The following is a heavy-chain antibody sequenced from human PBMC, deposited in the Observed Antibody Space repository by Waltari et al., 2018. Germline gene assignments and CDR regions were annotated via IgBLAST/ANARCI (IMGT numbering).Heavy chain of an antibody. V-gene: IGHV1-24*01. D-gene: IGHD3-10*01. J-gene: IGHJ3*02. Sequence: VQLVPSGAEMKKPGASVQVSCKVSGYTITQLSLHSVQQAPGKGLEWMGGFDPEDGETIYAQKFQGRVTMTEDTSTDTAYMELSSLRSEDTAVYYCATTAFSGSYLSEAFDIWGQGTVVTVSS. CDR1: GYTITQLS. CDR2: FDPEDGET. CDR3: ATTAFSGSYLSEAFDI.